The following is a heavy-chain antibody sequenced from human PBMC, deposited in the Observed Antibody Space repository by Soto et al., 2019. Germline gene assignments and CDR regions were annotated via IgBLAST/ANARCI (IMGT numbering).Heavy chain of an antibody. CDR1: EFTFDDFA. J-gene: IGHJ6*02. V-gene: IGHV3-9*01. CDR3: AKDLLKGSRSSTYYHFYGLDV. Sequence: EAQLVESGGGLIQPGGSLRLSCAVSEFTFDDFAMHWVRQAPGKGLEWVSSITWNSGNIDYADSVRGRFTISRDNARDSLYLQMNTLTPEDTALYYCAKDLLKGSRSSTYYHFYGLDVWGQGTTVTVSS. CDR2: ITWNSGNI. D-gene: IGHD6-6*01.